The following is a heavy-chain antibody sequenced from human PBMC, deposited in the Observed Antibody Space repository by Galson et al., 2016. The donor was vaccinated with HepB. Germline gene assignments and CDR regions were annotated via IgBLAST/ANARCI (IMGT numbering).Heavy chain of an antibody. CDR1: GGTFSNFA. J-gene: IGHJ5*02. Sequence: SVKVSCKASGGTFSNFAISWLRQAPGQGLEWMGGIIPLFGATSYAQKFQGRVTITADKSTTTVYMDLSSLRSEDTAVYYCARGGVITMVRGVMPGWFDPWGQGTLVTVSS. CDR2: IIPLFGAT. D-gene: IGHD3-10*01. CDR3: ARGGVITMVRGVMPGWFDP. V-gene: IGHV1-69*06.